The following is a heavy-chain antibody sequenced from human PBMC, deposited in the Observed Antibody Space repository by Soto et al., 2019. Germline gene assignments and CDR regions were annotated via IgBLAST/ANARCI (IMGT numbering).Heavy chain of an antibody. D-gene: IGHD3-16*02. V-gene: IGHV3-48*01. CDR2: ISSSSSTI. Sequence: EVQLVESGGGLVQPGGSLRLSCAASGFTFSSYSMNWVRQAPGKGLEWVSYISSSSSTIYYADSVKGRFTISRDNAKNSLYLQMNSLRAEDTAVYYCARGNDDYVWGSYRPGGMDVWGQGTTVTVSS. J-gene: IGHJ6*02. CDR1: GFTFSSYS. CDR3: ARGNDDYVWGSYRPGGMDV.